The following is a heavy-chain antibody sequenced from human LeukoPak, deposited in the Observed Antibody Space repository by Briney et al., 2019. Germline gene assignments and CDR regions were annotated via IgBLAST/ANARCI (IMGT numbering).Heavy chain of an antibody. V-gene: IGHV1-3*01. D-gene: IGHD6-19*01. Sequence: GASVKVSCKASGYTLTSYAMHWVRQAPGQRLEWMGWINAGNGNTKYSQKFQGRVTITRDTSASTAYMELSSLRSEDTAVYYCARDRAYSSGWYAYWGQGTLVTVSS. CDR1: GYTLTSYA. CDR3: ARDRAYSSGWYAY. J-gene: IGHJ4*02. CDR2: INAGNGNT.